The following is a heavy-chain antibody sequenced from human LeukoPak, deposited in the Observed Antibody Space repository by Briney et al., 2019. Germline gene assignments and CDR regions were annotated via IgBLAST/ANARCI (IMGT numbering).Heavy chain of an antibody. V-gene: IGHV4-34*01. D-gene: IGHD2-2*01. CDR3: ASTKTYDIIVVPAAIPFDY. Sequence: SETLSLTCAVYGGSFSGYYWSWIRQPPGKGLEWIREINHSGSTNYNPSLKSRVTISVDTSKNQFSLKLSSVTAADTAVYYCASTKTYDIIVVPAAIPFDYWGQGTLVTVSS. CDR2: INHSGST. J-gene: IGHJ4*02. CDR1: GGSFSGYY.